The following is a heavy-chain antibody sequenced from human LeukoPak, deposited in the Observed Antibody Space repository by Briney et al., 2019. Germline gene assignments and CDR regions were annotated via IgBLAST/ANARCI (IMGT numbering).Heavy chain of an antibody. CDR3: VRRGDASSGWGDHDF. Sequence: GGSLRLSCAASGFTFNRNAISWVRQAPGKGLEWVSTIGGSGDKTFYADSVKGRITISRDNSKNMVHLQMNSLTGEDTALYYCVRRGDASSGWGDHDFWGQGALVTVSS. D-gene: IGHD6-19*01. CDR1: GFTFNRNA. V-gene: IGHV3-23*01. J-gene: IGHJ4*02. CDR2: IGGSGDKT.